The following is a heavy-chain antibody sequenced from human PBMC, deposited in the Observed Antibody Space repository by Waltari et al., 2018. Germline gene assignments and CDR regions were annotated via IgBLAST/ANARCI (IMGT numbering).Heavy chain of an antibody. CDR2: ITSASTFI. J-gene: IGHJ6*02. CDR1: GFTFSNRT. CDR3: ASRVTAGGGMDV. Sequence: EVQLVESGGGLVKPGGSLRLSCVASGFTFSNRTMTWVRQSPGKGLEWLSSITSASTFIHYADSVKGRFTTSRDNAKKSLFLQMNSLRAEDTAIYYCASRVTAGGGMDVWGHGATVTVSS. V-gene: IGHV3-21*01. D-gene: IGHD6-25*01.